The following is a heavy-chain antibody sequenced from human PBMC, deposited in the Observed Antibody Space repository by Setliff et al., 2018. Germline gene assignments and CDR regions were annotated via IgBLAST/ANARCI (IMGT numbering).Heavy chain of an antibody. CDR2: VYHSGGT. V-gene: IGHV4-39*01. Sequence: SETLSLTCTVSGGSISSGSDYWAWIRQPPWKGLEWLGTVYHSGGTYYNPSLKSRVTMSVDTSKNLFSLKLNSVTAADTAVYFCARSLGSGSYYNSRPFYSDYWGQGTLVTVSS. CDR1: GGSISSGSDY. J-gene: IGHJ4*02. CDR3: ARSLGSGSYYNSRPFYSDY. D-gene: IGHD3-10*01.